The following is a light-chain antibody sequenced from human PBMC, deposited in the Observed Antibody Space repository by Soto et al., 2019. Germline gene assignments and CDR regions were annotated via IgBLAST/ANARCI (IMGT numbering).Light chain of an antibody. J-gene: IGKJ1*01. CDR1: QSVSSS. Sequence: EIVVTQSPATLSVSLGERVTLSCRASQSVSSSLAWYQQRPGQAPRLLIYDTSTRAPGIAARFSGSGSGTEFTLTISSLQSEDVAVYYCQQYVHWPPGTFGQGTTVEIK. CDR2: DTS. V-gene: IGKV3-15*01. CDR3: QQYVHWPPGT.